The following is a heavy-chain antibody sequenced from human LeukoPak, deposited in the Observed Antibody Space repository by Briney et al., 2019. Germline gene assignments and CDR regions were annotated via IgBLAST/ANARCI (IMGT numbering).Heavy chain of an antibody. V-gene: IGHV3-48*03. J-gene: IGHJ4*02. CDR3: ARDRGGGDYFDF. Sequence: GGSLSLACAASGFTFTSYSFNWVRQAPGKGLEWIAYISSTGNPTHYAASVEGRFTISRDNAKNSVSLQMNSLRAEDTAVYYCARDRGGGDYFDFWGQGARVTVSS. CDR1: GFTFTSYS. D-gene: IGHD3-10*01. CDR2: ISSTGNPT.